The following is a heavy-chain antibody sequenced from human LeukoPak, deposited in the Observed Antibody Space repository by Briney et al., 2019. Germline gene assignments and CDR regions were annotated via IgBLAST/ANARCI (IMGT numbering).Heavy chain of an antibody. J-gene: IGHJ3*02. CDR3: AKNQLLPYDVFNT. CDR1: GDSISSFY. Sequence: SETLSLTCSVSGDSISSFYWSRVRQPPGQGLEWIGYIHYSGSTKYNPSLEGRASISVDTSKNQFSLRLRFVTAADTAVYYCAKNQLLPYDVFNTWGQGTMVTVSS. CDR2: IHYSGST. V-gene: IGHV4-59*01. D-gene: IGHD3-10*01.